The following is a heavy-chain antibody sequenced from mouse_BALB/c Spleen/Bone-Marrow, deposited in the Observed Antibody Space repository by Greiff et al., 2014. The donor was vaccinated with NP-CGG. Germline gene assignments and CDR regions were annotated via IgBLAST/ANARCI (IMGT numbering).Heavy chain of an antibody. Sequence: VQLQQPGPELVKPGASVKMSCKASGYTFTSYVIHWVKQKPGQGLEWIGYINPYNDATKFNERFKGKATLTSDKSSSTAYTVLSSLTSEDSAVYYCAREGVDYFDYWGQGTTLTVSS. J-gene: IGHJ2*01. CDR2: INPYNDAT. CDR3: AREGVDYFDY. V-gene: IGHV1-14*01. CDR1: GYTFTSYV.